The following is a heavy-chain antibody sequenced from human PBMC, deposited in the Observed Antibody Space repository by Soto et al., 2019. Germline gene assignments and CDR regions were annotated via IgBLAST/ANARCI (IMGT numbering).Heavy chain of an antibody. CDR1: GFTFSSYW. V-gene: IGHV3-7*01. D-gene: IGHD6-13*01. J-gene: IGHJ6*02. Sequence: EVQLVESGGGLVQPGGSLRLSCAASGFTFSSYWMSLVRQAPVKGLEWVGNIKQDGSEKNYVEFVEGRFTISRDNAENSLYLQMNSLRSEDTAVYYCARIASAVRGWAVWGQGTTVVVSS. CDR3: ARIASAVRGWAV. CDR2: IKQDGSEK.